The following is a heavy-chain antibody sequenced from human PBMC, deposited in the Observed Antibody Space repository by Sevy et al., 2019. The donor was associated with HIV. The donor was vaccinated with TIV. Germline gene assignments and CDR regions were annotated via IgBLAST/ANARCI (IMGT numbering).Heavy chain of an antibody. Sequence: GGSLRLSCAASGFTFSNTGMRWVRQAPGKGLEWVSGISGSGDRTSYADSVKGRFTISRDNCKNTLYLQMNSLRAEDTALYYCAKPTSNSWQAFGYWGQGTLVTVSS. J-gene: IGHJ4*02. D-gene: IGHD6-13*01. CDR2: ISGSGDRT. CDR1: GFTFSNTG. V-gene: IGHV3-23*01. CDR3: AKPTSNSWQAFGY.